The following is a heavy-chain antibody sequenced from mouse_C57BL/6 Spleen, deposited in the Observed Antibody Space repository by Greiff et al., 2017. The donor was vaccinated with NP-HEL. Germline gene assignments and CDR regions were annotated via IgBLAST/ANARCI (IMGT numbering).Heavy chain of an antibody. Sequence: VQLQQPGAELVRPGTSVKLSCKASGYTFTSYWMHWVKQRPGQGLEWIGVIDPSDSYTNYNQKFKGKATLTVDTSSSTAYMQLSSLTSEDSAVYYCAREELGPDYWGQGTTLTVSS. D-gene: IGHD4-1*01. CDR3: AREELGPDY. J-gene: IGHJ2*01. CDR2: IDPSDSYT. V-gene: IGHV1-59*01. CDR1: GYTFTSYW.